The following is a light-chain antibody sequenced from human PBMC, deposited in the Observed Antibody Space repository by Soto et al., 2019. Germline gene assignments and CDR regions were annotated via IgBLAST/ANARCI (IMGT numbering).Light chain of an antibody. J-gene: IGKJ5*01. CDR2: DXS. V-gene: IGKV1-33*01. CDR1: QDVSHY. Sequence: DIHMSQSPPSLSVSVGARVTLTXQASQDVSHYLHWFQQDPGXPPQXXXVDXSNLQTGGPSRLSGGGSGTDFALTISSLEPEDIATYYFQQYESLTRTFGQGTRLEIK. CDR3: QQYESLTRT.